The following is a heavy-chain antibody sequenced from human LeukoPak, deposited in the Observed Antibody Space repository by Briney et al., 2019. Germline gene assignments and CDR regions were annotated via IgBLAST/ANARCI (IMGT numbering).Heavy chain of an antibody. V-gene: IGHV4-59*01. J-gene: IGHJ4*02. CDR2: FYYTRST. CDR3: ARVRYSDVLTGYYGDGYFDY. D-gene: IGHD3-9*01. CDR1: AGSIGSYY. Sequence: SETLSLTSNFSAGSIGSYYWSWIRQPPGKGLEWIGYFYYTRSTHYNPSLKSRVTISVDTSKNQFSLKLSSVTAADTAVYYCARVRYSDVLTGYYGDGYFDYWGQGTLVTVSS.